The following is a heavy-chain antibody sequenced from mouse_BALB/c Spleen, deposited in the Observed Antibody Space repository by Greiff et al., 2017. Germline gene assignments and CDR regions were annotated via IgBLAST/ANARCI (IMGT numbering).Heavy chain of an antibody. CDR2: ISSGGSYT. Sequence: EVKLMESGGGLVKPGGSLKLSCAASGFTFSSYTMSWVRQTPEKRLEWVATISSGGSYTYYPDSVKGRFTISRDNAKNTLYLQMSSLKSEDTAMYYCTRDDGGLRRYFDVWGAGTTVTVSS. V-gene: IGHV5-6-4*01. J-gene: IGHJ1*01. D-gene: IGHD2-2*01. CDR3: TRDDGGLRRYFDV. CDR1: GFTFSSYT.